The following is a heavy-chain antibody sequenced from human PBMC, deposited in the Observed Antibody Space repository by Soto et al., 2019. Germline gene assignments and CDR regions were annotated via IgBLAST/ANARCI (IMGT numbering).Heavy chain of an antibody. CDR1: GFTFSSYS. V-gene: IGHV3-21*01. CDR3: ARAYQLPWYNWFDP. CDR2: ISSSSSYI. D-gene: IGHD2-2*01. Sequence: GGSLRLSCAASGFTFSSYSMNWVRQAPGKGLEWVSSISSSSSYIYYADSVKGRFTISRDNTKNSLYLQMNSLRAEDTAVYYWARAYQLPWYNWFDPWGQGTLVTVSS. J-gene: IGHJ5*02.